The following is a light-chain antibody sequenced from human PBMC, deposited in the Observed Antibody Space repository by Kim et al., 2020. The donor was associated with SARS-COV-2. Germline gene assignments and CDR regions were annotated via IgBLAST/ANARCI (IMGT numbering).Light chain of an antibody. J-gene: IGKJ1*01. CDR2: AAS. CDR3: QKYNSAPWT. V-gene: IGKV1-27*01. CDR1: QDIANS. Sequence: ASMGDRVPITGRASQDIANSLAWYQQKPGKVPQVLIYAASTLQSGVPSRFSGSGSGTEFTLTIGSLQTEDVATYYCQKYNSAPWTFGPGTKVDIK.